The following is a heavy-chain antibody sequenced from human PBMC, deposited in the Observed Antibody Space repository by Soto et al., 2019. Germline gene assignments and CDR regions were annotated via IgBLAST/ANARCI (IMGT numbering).Heavy chain of an antibody. CDR1: GSSFTSNNW. Sequence: SETLSLTCAVSGSSFTSNNWWTWVRQPPGQGLEWIGEIHRTGSTNYNPSLKSRVTISLDKSENQFSLKVTSLTAADTAVYYCASRDPGTSVDYWGQGTLVTVSS. CDR2: IHRTGST. CDR3: ASRDPGTSVDY. J-gene: IGHJ4*02. D-gene: IGHD1-7*01. V-gene: IGHV4-4*02.